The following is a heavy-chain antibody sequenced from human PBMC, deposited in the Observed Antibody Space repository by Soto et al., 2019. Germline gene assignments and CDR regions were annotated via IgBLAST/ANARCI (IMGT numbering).Heavy chain of an antibody. Sequence: GGSLRLSCAASGFTFSSYAMHWVRQAPGKGLEWVAVISYDGSNKYYADSVKGRFTISRDNSKNTLYLQMNSLRAEDTAVYYCARDSYSPPYGYYYDSSGYYPDYWGQGTLVTVSS. CDR2: ISYDGSNK. J-gene: IGHJ4*02. D-gene: IGHD3-22*01. V-gene: IGHV3-30-3*01. CDR3: ARDSYSPPYGYYYDSSGYYPDY. CDR1: GFTFSSYA.